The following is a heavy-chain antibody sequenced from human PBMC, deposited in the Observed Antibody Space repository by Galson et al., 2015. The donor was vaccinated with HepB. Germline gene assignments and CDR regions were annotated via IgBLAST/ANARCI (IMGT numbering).Heavy chain of an antibody. D-gene: IGHD6-19*01. CDR3: ARRYSGSQGLDY. CDR2: ISGDGTST. V-gene: IGHV3-74*01. CDR1: GFTFRNNY. J-gene: IGHJ4*02. Sequence: SLRLSCAASGFTFRNNYMHWVRQAPGKGLLWVSRISGDGTSTAYADSVKGRFSISRDNTKNTLYLQMNSLRDEDTAVYYCARRYSGSQGLDYWGQGILVIVSS.